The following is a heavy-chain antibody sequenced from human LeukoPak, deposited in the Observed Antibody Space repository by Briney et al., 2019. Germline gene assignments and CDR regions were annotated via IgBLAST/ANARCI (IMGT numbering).Heavy chain of an antibody. V-gene: IGHV1-18*04. Sequence: ASVKVSCKASGFTFTGYYMHWVRQAPGQGLEWMGWISAYNGNTNYAQKLQGRVTMTTDTSTSTAYMELRSLRSDDTAVYYCARNEYGGNLDYWGQGTLVTVSS. CDR1: GFTFTGYY. J-gene: IGHJ4*02. CDR3: ARNEYGGNLDY. D-gene: IGHD4-23*01. CDR2: ISAYNGNT.